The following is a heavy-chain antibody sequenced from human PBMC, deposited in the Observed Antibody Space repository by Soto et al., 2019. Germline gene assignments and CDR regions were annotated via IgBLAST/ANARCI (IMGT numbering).Heavy chain of an antibody. D-gene: IGHD5-12*01. CDR1: GLTFSDAY. V-gene: IGHV3-15*01. J-gene: IGHJ4*02. Sequence: EGQLVESGGGLVKPGGSLTLSCEGSGLTFSDAYMSWVRQAPGKGLEWVGRIKTKTDGGATEYAAPVKGRFNISRDDSKTTLYAEMTSLKTEATAVYYSTTERPSRLRKPRVWGQGTLVTVSS. CDR3: TTERPSRLRKPRV. CDR2: IKTKTDGGAT.